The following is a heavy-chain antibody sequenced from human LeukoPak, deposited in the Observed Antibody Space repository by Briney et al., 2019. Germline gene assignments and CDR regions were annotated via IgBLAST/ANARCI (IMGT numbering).Heavy chain of an antibody. V-gene: IGHV4-59*01. D-gene: IGHD3-10*01. J-gene: IGHJ5*02. CDR2: IYYSGSS. CDR3: ARGGDYYASGTYYAFDP. Sequence: SETLPLTCTVSGGSISYYYWNWIRQPPGKGLEWIGYIYYSGSSNYNPSLKSRVSISVDTSKNQFSLRLSSVTAADTAVYYCARGGDYYASGTYYAFDPWGQGTLVTVSS. CDR1: GGSISYYY.